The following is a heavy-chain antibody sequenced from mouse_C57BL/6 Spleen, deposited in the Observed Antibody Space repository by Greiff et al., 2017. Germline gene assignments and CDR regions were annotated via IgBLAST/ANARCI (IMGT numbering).Heavy chain of an antibody. Sequence: QVQLKQPGAELVMPGASVKLSCKASGYTFTSYWMHWVKQRPGQGLEWIGEIDPSDSYTNYNQKFKGKSTLTVDKSSSTAYMQLSSLTSEDSAVYYCARGTAQAPILAYWGQGTLVTVSA. D-gene: IGHD3-2*02. V-gene: IGHV1-69*01. CDR1: GYTFTSYW. CDR2: IDPSDSYT. CDR3: ARGTAQAPILAY. J-gene: IGHJ3*01.